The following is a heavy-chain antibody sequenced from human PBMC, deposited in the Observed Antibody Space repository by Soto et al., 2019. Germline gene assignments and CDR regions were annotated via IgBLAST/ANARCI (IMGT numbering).Heavy chain of an antibody. J-gene: IGHJ5*02. D-gene: IGHD6-13*01. CDR3: ARQAAAPGIDLWFDP. CDR1: GGSISSSRSY. CDR2: IFYAGNT. V-gene: IGHV4-39*01. Sequence: SETLSLTCNVSGGSISSSRSYWAWFRQPPGKELEWIANIFYAGNTYYNPSLKSRVTISVDTSKNQFSLKLDSVTAADTAVYYCARQAAAPGIDLWFDPWGPGTLVTVSS.